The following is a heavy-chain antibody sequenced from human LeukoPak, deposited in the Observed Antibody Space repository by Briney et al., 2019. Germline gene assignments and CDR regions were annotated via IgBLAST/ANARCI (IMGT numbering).Heavy chain of an antibody. CDR3: AREAVTRNYFDY. Sequence: GGSLRLSCAASGFTFSIYWMYWVRQAPGKGLEWVSVIYSGGSTYYADSVKGRFTISRDNSKNTLYLQMNSLRAEDTAVYYCAREAVTRNYFDYWGQGTLVTVSS. CDR2: IYSGGST. D-gene: IGHD4-17*01. V-gene: IGHV3-53*01. J-gene: IGHJ4*02. CDR1: GFTFSIYW.